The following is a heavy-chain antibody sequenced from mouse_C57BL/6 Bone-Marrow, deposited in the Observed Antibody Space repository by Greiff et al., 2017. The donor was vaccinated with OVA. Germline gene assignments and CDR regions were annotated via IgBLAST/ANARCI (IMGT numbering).Heavy chain of an antibody. Sequence: DVHLVESGGGLVKPGGSLKLSCAASGFTFSSYAMSWVRQTPEKRLEWVATISDGGSYTYYPDNVKGRFTISRDNAKNNLYLQMSHLKSEDTAMYYCARDQGLRDAMDYWGQGTSVTVSS. CDR2: ISDGGSYT. CDR1: GFTFSSYA. D-gene: IGHD2-4*01. CDR3: ARDQGLRDAMDY. J-gene: IGHJ4*01. V-gene: IGHV5-4*01.